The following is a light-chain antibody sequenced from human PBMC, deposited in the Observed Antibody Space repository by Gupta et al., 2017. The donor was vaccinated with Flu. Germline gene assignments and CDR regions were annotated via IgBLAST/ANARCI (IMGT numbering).Light chain of an antibody. CDR3: QVWDYSDDHQV. CDR2: GTH. V-gene: IGLV3-21*02. CDR1: DIGSKS. Sequence: SYVLTQPPSVSVAPGQTATITCGGSDIGSKSVHWYRQTPGQAPVLVVFGTHGRPSGIPERISASTSGNTATLSLTRVEAGDEADYFCQVWDYSDDHQVFGPGTYLAVL. J-gene: IGLJ1*01.